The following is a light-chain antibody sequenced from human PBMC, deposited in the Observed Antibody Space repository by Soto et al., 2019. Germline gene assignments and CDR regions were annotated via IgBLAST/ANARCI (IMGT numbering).Light chain of an antibody. V-gene: IGLV1-40*01. CDR2: GNS. Sequence: QSVLTQPPSVSGAPGQRVTISCTGSSSNIGAGYDVHWYQQLPGTAPKLLIYGNSNRPSGVPDRFSGSKSGTSASLAITGLQAEDEADYYCQSYDSNLGYVFGTGTKVPVL. CDR1: SSNIGAGYD. J-gene: IGLJ1*01. CDR3: QSYDSNLGYV.